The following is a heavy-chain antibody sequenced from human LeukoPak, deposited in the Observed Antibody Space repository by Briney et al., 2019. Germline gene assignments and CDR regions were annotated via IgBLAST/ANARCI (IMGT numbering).Heavy chain of an antibody. D-gene: IGHD3-3*01. CDR2: INPSGGST. Sequence: AASVKVSCKASGYTFTSYYTHWVRQAPGQGLEWMGIINPSGGSTSYAQKFQGRVTMTRDTSTSTAFMELRSLRSDDTAIYYCARVKIFGVAISNWFDPWGQGTLVTVSS. CDR3: ARVKIFGVAISNWFDP. J-gene: IGHJ5*02. V-gene: IGHV1-46*01. CDR1: GYTFTSYY.